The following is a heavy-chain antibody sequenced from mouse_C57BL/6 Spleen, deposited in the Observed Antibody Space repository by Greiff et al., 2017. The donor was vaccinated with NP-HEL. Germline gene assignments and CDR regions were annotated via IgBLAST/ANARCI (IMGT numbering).Heavy chain of an antibody. D-gene: IGHD1-1*01. Sequence: QVQLQQPGAELVKPGASVKMSCKASGYTFTSYWIIWVKQRPGQGLEWIGDIYPGSGSTNYNEKFKSKATLTVDTSSSTAYMQLSSLTSEDSAVYYCARLDYYGSSYLIYAMDYWGKGTSVTVSS. J-gene: IGHJ4*01. CDR3: ARLDYYGSSYLIYAMDY. CDR2: IYPGSGST. CDR1: GYTFTSYW. V-gene: IGHV1-55*01.